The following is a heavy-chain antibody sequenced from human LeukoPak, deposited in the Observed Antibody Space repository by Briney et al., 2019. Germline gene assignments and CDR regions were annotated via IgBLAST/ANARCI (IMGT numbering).Heavy chain of an antibody. D-gene: IGHD3-10*01. CDR2: ISSSSSYI. J-gene: IGHJ3*02. CDR1: GFTFSSYS. CDR3: ARDGVTRFGI. V-gene: IGHV3-21*01. Sequence: SGGSLRLSCAASGFTFSSYSMNWVRHAPGKGLEWVSSISSSSSYIYYAHSVKGRITISRDNSKNTLYLQMNSLRAEDTAVYYCARDGVTRFGIWGQGTMVTVSS.